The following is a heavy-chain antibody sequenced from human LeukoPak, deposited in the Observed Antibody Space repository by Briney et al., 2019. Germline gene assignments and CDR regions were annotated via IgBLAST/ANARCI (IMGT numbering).Heavy chain of an antibody. V-gene: IGHV3-30*02. D-gene: IGHD3-16*02. J-gene: IGHJ4*02. CDR1: GFTFSSYG. CDR3: AKDSNDYVWGSYRYTGYFDY. CDR2: IRYDGSNK. Sequence: GGSLRLSCAASGFTFSSYGMHWVRQAPGKGLEWVAFIRYDGSNKYYADSVKGRFTISRGNSKNTLYLQMNSLRAEDTAVYYCAKDSNDYVWGSYRYTGYFDYWGQGTLVTVSS.